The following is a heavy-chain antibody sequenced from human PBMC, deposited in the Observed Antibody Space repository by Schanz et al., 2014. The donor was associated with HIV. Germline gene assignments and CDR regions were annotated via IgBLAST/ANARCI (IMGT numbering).Heavy chain of an antibody. D-gene: IGHD6-19*01. V-gene: IGHV3-11*04. CDR3: ARSPDWAGTDAFDI. CDR2: ITGPGDTM. J-gene: IGHJ3*02. Sequence: VQLVESGGGLVKPGGSLSLSCVASGFTFGDHYMTWIRQAPGKGLEWVAHITGPGDTMYYADSVKGRFTISRDNPKNTLYLQMNSLRAEDTAIYYCARSPDWAGTDAFDIWGQGTMVTVSS. CDR1: GFTFGDHY.